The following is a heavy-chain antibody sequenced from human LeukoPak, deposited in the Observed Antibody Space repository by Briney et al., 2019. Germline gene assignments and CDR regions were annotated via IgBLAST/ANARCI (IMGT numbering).Heavy chain of an antibody. CDR1: GFTFSDYY. D-gene: IGHD4-17*01. J-gene: IGHJ4*02. CDR2: ISSSGSTI. CDR3: ARDLNPGESLNLNY. V-gene: IGHV3-11*01. Sequence: PGGSLRLSCAASGFTFSDYYMSWIRQAPGKGLEWVSYISSSGSTIYYADSVKGRFTISRDNAKNSLYLQMNSLRAEDTAVYYCARDLNPGESLNLNYWGRGTLVTVSS.